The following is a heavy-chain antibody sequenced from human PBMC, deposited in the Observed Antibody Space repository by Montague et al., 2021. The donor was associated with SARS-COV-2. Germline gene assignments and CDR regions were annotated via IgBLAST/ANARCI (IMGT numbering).Heavy chain of an antibody. CDR2: ISYSGST. D-gene: IGHD3-10*02. J-gene: IGHJ5*02. V-gene: IGHV4-39*02. Sequence: SETLSLTCTVSAGSISINSYYWAWIRQPPGKGLEWIGSISYSGSTYFNPSLGSRLTMSVDTSKNHFSLKLSSVTAADTAVYYCARLWDVNCSGRYKNSWFDPWGQGTRVTVSS. CDR1: AGSISINSYY. CDR3: ARLWDVNCSGRYKNSWFDP.